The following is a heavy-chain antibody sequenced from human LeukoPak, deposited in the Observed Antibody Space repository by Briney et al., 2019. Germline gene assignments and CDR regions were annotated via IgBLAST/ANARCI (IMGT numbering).Heavy chain of an antibody. V-gene: IGHV5-51*01. J-gene: IGHJ4*02. Sequence: LGESLKISCKGSGYSFSNYWIGWVRQMPGKGLEWMGIIYPDESDTRYSPSFQGQVTISADKSISTAYLQWSSLKASDSAIYYCARHEGGGWYIDYWGQGTLVTVSS. D-gene: IGHD6-19*01. CDR1: GYSFSNYW. CDR2: IYPDESDT. CDR3: ARHEGGGWYIDY.